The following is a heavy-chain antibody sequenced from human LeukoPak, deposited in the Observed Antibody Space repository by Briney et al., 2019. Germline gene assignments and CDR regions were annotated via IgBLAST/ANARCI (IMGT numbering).Heavy chain of an antibody. Sequence: GGSLRLSCAASGFTFSSYWMSWVRQAPGKGLEWVANIKQDGSEKYYVDSVKGRFTISRDNAKNSLYLQMNSLRAEDTAVYYCAREAYDILTGYSYYFDYWGQGTLVTVSS. J-gene: IGHJ4*02. D-gene: IGHD3-9*01. CDR1: GFTFSSYW. V-gene: IGHV3-7*01. CDR3: AREAYDILTGYSYYFDY. CDR2: IKQDGSEK.